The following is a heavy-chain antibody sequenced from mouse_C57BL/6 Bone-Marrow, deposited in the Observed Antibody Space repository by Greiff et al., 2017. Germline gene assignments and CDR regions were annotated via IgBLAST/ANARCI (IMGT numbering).Heavy chain of an antibody. V-gene: IGHV1-54*01. CDR1: GYAFTNYL. D-gene: IGHD1-1*01. J-gene: IGHJ4*01. CDR3: ARSGYGSSYGAMDY. Sequence: QVQLKESGAELVRPGTSVKVSCKASGYAFTNYLIEWVKQRPGQGLEWIGVINPGSGGTNYNEKFKGKATLTADKSSSTAYMQRSSLTSEDSAVYFCARSGYGSSYGAMDYWGQGTSVTVSS. CDR2: INPGSGGT.